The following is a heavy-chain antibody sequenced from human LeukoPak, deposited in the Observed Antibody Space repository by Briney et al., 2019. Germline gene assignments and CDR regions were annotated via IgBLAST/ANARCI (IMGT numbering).Heavy chain of an antibody. CDR1: GGSFSGYY. CDR2: INHSGST. Sequence: PSETLSLTCAVYGGSFSGYYWSWIRQPPGKGLEWIGEINHSGSTNYNPSLKSRVTISVDTSKNQFSLKLSSVTAADTAVYYFARAIAAARDYWGQGTLVTVSS. V-gene: IGHV4-34*01. D-gene: IGHD6-13*01. J-gene: IGHJ4*02. CDR3: ARAIAAARDY.